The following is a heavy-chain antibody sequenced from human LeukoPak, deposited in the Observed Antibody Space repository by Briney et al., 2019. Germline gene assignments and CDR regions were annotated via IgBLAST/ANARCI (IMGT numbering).Heavy chain of an antibody. CDR3: ARDPNGDYIGAFDF. V-gene: IGHV3-23*01. D-gene: IGHD2-8*01. CDR1: GFTFSKYA. CDR2: TRADGGGT. J-gene: IGHJ3*01. Sequence: GGSLRLSCTGSGFTFSKYALIWVRRAPGQALEWISATRADGGGTSYAAAVKGRFTVSRDNSKNTLYLQMNSLRVEDTAVYYCARDPNGDYIGAFDFWGQGIVVTVSS.